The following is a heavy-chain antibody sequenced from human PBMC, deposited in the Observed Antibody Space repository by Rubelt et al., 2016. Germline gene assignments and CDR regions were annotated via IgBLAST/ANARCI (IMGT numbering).Heavy chain of an antibody. J-gene: IGHJ4*02. CDR1: GGSFSGYY. Sequence: QVQLQQWGAGLLKPSETLSLTCAVYGGSFSGYYWSWIRQPPGKGLEWIGYIHYSGSTNSNPSLKSRVTISVDTSKNQFSLRLGAVTAADTAVYYCARVGYSSSWYVPYWGQGTLVTVSS. V-gene: IGHV4-34*01. CDR3: ARVGYSSSWYVPY. CDR2: IHYSGST. D-gene: IGHD6-13*01.